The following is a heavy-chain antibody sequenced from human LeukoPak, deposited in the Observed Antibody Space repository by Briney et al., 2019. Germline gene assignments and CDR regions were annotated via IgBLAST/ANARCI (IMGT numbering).Heavy chain of an antibody. CDR2: IYYSGST. V-gene: IGHV4-59*01. J-gene: IGHJ4*02. CDR1: GGSISSYY. Sequence: SETLSLTCIVSGGSISSYYWSWIRQPPGKGLEWIGYIYYSGSTNYNPSLTSRVTISVDTSKNQFSLKLISVTSADTAVYYCARSYSSGFFDYWGQGTLVTVSS. D-gene: IGHD6-25*01. CDR3: ARSYSSGFFDY.